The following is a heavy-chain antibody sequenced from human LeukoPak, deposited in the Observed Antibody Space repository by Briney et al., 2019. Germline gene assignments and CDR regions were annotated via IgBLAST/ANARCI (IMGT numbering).Heavy chain of an antibody. CDR3: ARDNDSRDPPHFDY. V-gene: IGHV1-18*01. CDR2: ISAYYGNT. J-gene: IGHJ4*02. CDR1: GYIFTNYG. D-gene: IGHD3-16*01. Sequence: ASVKVSCKASGYIFTNYGITWVRQAPGQGPEWMGWISAYYGNTNYAQKFRGRVTITADKSTRTAYMELSSLRSEDTAVYYCARDNDSRDPPHFDYWGQGTLVTVSS.